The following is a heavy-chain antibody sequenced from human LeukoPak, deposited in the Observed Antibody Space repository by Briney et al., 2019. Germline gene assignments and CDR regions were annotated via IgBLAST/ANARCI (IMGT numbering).Heavy chain of an antibody. Sequence: GGSLRLSCAASGFTFSSYAMSWVRQAPGKGLEWVSAISGSGGSTYYADSVKGRFTISTDNSKTTLYLQMNSLRAEDTAVYYCANPDSGSYDWGQGTMVTVSS. V-gene: IGHV3-23*01. CDR1: GFTFSSYA. CDR2: ISGSGGST. J-gene: IGHJ4*02. D-gene: IGHD1-26*01. CDR3: ANPDSGSYD.